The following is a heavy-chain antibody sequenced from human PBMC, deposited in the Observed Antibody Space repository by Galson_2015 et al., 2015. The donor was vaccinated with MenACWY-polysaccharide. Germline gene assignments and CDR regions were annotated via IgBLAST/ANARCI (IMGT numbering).Heavy chain of an antibody. D-gene: IGHD2-2*01. V-gene: IGHV4-31*03. J-gene: IGHJ3*02. CDR1: GGSISSGGHY. CDR2: IYYSGST. CDR3: ARGDFHCGSSSCSPGACDI. Sequence: TPSLTCTVSGGSISSGGHYWNWIRQYPGKGLEWIGYIYYSGSTYSTPSLKSRVTISLDTSKNQFSLKLSSVTAADTAVYYCARGDFHCGSSSCSPGACDIWGQGTMVIVSS.